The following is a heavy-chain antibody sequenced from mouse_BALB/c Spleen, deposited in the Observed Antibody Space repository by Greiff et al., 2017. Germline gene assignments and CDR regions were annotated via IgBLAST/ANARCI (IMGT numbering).Heavy chain of an antibody. CDR3: ASDGYYGY. Sequence: VQLVESGAELAKPGASVKMSCKASGYTFTSYWMHWVKQRPGQGLEWIGYINPSTGYTEYNQKFKDKATLTADKSSSTAYMQLSSLTSEDSAVYYCASDGYYGYWGQGTTLTVSS. CDR2: INPSTGYT. J-gene: IGHJ2*01. D-gene: IGHD2-3*01. V-gene: IGHV1-7*01. CDR1: GYTFTSYW.